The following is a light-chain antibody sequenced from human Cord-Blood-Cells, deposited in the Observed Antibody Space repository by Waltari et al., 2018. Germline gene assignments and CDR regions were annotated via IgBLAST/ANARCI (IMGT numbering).Light chain of an antibody. J-gene: IGKJ4*01. CDR3: MQALPTPPPT. Sequence: DIVMTQSPLSLPVTPGEPASISCRSSQSLLHSHGYNYLDWYLQKPGQSPQLLIYLGSNPAYGLPDMFSGRRSGPKFTLKISRVEAGDVGVYDCMQALPTPPPTCGGWTKVEIK. CDR1: QSLLHSHGYNY. V-gene: IGKV2-28*01. CDR2: LGS.